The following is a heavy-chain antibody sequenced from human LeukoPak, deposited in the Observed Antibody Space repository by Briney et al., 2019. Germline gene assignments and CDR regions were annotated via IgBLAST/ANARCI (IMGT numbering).Heavy chain of an antibody. CDR3: ARPTGITNY. Sequence: GGSLRLSCAASGFPFSDYYMSWMRQAPGKGLEWVSYISSSGNTIYYTDSVKGRFIISRDNAKNSLYLQMNSLRAEDTAVYYCARPTGITNYWGQGKLVTVSS. J-gene: IGHJ4*02. V-gene: IGHV3-11*04. CDR1: GFPFSDYY. D-gene: IGHD1-7*01. CDR2: ISSSGNTI.